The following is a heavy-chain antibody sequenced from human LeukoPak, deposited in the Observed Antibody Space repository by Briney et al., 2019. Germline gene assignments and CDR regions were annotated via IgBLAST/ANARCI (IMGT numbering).Heavy chain of an antibody. D-gene: IGHD3-10*01. J-gene: IGHJ6*04. CDR1: GGTFSSYA. Sequence: SVKVSCKASGGTFSSYAISWVRQAPGQGIEWMGGIIPIFGTANYAQKFQGRVTITADESTSTAYMELSSLRSEDTAVYYCARRTMVRGGEYYYGMDVWGKGTTVTVSS. CDR2: IIPIFGTA. V-gene: IGHV1-69*13. CDR3: ARRTMVRGGEYYYGMDV.